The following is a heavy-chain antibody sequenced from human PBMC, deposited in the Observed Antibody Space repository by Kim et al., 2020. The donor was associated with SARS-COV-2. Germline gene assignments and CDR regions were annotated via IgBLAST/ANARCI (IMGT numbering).Heavy chain of an antibody. CDR1: GFTFSSYG. D-gene: IGHD1-1*01. Sequence: GGSLRLSCAASGFTFSSYGMHWVRQAPGKGLEWVAVIWYDGSNKYYADSVKGRFTISRDNSKNTLYLQMNSLRAEDTAVYYCARDRYRYYYYYGMDVWGQGTTVTVSS. V-gene: IGHV3-33*01. CDR2: IWYDGSNK. J-gene: IGHJ6*02. CDR3: ARDRYRYYYYYGMDV.